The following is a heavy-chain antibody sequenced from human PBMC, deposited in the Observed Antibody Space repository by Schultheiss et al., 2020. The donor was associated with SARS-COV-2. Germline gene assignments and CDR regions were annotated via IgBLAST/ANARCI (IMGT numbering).Heavy chain of an antibody. D-gene: IGHD5-24*01. Sequence: SETLSLTCAVYGGSFSGYYWSWIRQPAGKGLEWIGRIYTSGSTNYNPSLKSRVTMSVDTSKNQFSLKLSSVTAADTAVYYCARLRRDGYNYGLVDAFDIWGQGTMVTVSS. CDR1: GGSFSGYY. J-gene: IGHJ3*02. CDR3: ARLRRDGYNYGLVDAFDI. V-gene: IGHV4-59*10. CDR2: IYTSGST.